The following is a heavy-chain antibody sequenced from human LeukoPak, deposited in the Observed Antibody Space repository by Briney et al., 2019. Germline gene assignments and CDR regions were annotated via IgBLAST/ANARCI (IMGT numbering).Heavy chain of an antibody. CDR1: GFTFSSYA. CDR2: IYYSGST. J-gene: IGHJ4*02. CDR3: ARVPLGYPSGGGIEYYFDY. Sequence: GSLRLSCAASGFTFSSYAMSWVRQAPGKGLEWIGYIYYSGSTNYNPSLKSRVTISVDTSKNQFSLKLSSVTAADTAVYYCARVPLGYPSGGGIEYYFDYWGQGTLVTVSS. D-gene: IGHD3-16*01. V-gene: IGHV4-59*01.